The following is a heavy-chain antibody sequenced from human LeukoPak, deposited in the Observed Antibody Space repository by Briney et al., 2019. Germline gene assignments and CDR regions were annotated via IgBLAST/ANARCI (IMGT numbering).Heavy chain of an antibody. CDR2: IYHSGST. CDR1: GGPISSGGYY. V-gene: IGHV4-30-2*01. J-gene: IGHJ4*02. CDR3: ARAYDSQFPTDY. D-gene: IGHD5-12*01. Sequence: PSETLSLTCTVSGGPISSGGYYWSWIRQPPGKGLEWIGYIYHSGSTYYNPSLKSRVTISVDRSKNQFSLKLSSVTAADTAVYYCARAYDSQFPTDYWGQGTLVTVSS.